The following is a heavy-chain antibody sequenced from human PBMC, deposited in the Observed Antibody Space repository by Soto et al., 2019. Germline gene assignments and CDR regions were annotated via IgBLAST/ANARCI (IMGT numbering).Heavy chain of an antibody. Sequence: GGSLRLSCAGSGFIVSSYYMSWVRQAPGKGLEWISVIYSGGSTYYADSVKGRFTISKDNSENTLYLQLNSLRAEDTAVYYCAKSGGNGWFADAFDVWGQGTMVTVSS. CDR1: GFIVSSYY. CDR2: IYSGGST. CDR3: AKSGGNGWFADAFDV. V-gene: IGHV3-53*01. J-gene: IGHJ3*01. D-gene: IGHD6-19*01.